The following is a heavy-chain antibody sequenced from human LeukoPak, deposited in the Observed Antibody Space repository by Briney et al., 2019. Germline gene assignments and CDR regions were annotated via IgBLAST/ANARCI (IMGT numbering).Heavy chain of an antibody. CDR1: GFSFSAYG. Sequence: GGSLRLSCAASGFSFSAYGMHWVRQAPGKGLEWVALISYDGSINDYADSVKGRFTISRDNSKNTLYLQMNSLRADDTAMYYCARGSYSSSWKTFDYWGQGTLVTVSS. V-gene: IGHV3-30*03. CDR3: ARGSYSSSWKTFDY. D-gene: IGHD6-13*01. CDR2: ISYDGSIN. J-gene: IGHJ4*02.